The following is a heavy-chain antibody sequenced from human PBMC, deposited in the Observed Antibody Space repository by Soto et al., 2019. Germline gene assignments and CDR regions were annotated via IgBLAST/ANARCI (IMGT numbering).Heavy chain of an antibody. CDR3: ARHGSY. J-gene: IGHJ4*02. CDR1: GVSISNTSYY. V-gene: IGHV4-39*01. Sequence: QLQLQESGPGLVKPSEILSLTCSVSGVSISNTSYYWGWIRQPPGKGLEWVGTIYFSGSTFYNPSLKSRVTISIDTSKNQFSLRLSSVTAADTAVYYCARHGSYWGQGTLVTVSS. CDR2: IYFSGST.